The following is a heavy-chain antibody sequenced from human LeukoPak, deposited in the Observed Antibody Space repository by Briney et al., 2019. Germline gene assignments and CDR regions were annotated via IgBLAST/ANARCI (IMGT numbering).Heavy chain of an antibody. Sequence: GGSLRLSCAASGFTFSSYAINWVRQAPGKGLEWVSTISGSGGSTYYADSVKGRFTFSRDNSKNTLYLQMNSLRADDTAVYYCANNMTTVTAFDYWGQGTLVTVSS. J-gene: IGHJ4*02. CDR1: GFTFSSYA. CDR2: ISGSGGST. CDR3: ANNMTTVTAFDY. D-gene: IGHD4-17*01. V-gene: IGHV3-23*01.